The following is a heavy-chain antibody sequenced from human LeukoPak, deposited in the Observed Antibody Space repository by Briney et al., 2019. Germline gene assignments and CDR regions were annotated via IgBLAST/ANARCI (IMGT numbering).Heavy chain of an antibody. J-gene: IGHJ5*02. D-gene: IGHD2-2*01. CDR2: INHSGST. V-gene: IGHV4-34*01. Sequence: SETLSLTCAVYGGSFSGYYWSWIRQPPGKGLEWIGEINHSGSTNYNPSLKSRVTISVDTSKNQFSLKLSSVTAADTAVYYCANRFVEVPAAIFTSAGSWFDPWGQGTLVTVSS. CDR1: GGSFSGYY. CDR3: ANRFVEVPAAIFTSAGSWFDP.